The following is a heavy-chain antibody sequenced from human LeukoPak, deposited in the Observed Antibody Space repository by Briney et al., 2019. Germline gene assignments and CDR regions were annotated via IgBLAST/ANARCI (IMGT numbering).Heavy chain of an antibody. CDR3: ARDRSIAVAGTGFDY. Sequence: GASVKVSCKASGGTFSTYAVNWVRQAPGQGLEWMGGIIPIFATANYAQKFQDRVTITADKSTSTAYMELSSLRSEDTAVYYCARDRSIAVAGTGFDYWGQGTLVTVSS. CDR1: GGTFSTYA. D-gene: IGHD6-19*01. V-gene: IGHV1-69*06. CDR2: IIPIFATA. J-gene: IGHJ4*02.